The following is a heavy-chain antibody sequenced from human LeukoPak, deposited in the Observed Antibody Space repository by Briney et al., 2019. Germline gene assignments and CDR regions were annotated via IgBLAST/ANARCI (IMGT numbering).Heavy chain of an antibody. V-gene: IGHV4-59*01. CDR1: GGSISSYY. CDR2: IYYSGST. CDR3: ARVRVRAKDYDSSGMGGNWFDP. Sequence: SETLSLTCTVSGGSISSYYWSWIRQPPGKGLEWIGYIYYSGSTNYNPSLKSRVTISVDTSKNQFSLKLSSVTAADTAVYYCARVRVRAKDYDSSGMGGNWFDPWGQGTLVTVSS. J-gene: IGHJ5*02. D-gene: IGHD3-22*01.